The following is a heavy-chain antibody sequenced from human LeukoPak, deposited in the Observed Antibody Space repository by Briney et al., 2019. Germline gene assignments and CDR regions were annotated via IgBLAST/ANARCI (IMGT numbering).Heavy chain of an antibody. J-gene: IGHJ5*02. V-gene: IGHV4-4*02. Sequence: SETLSLTCAVSGGYISSGNWWSWVRPPPGKGLEWIGEIYHSGSTNYNPSLKSRVTISVDTSKNQFSLKLSSVTAADTAVYYCARGRPLGYCSGGSCYSRWFDPWGQGTLVTVSS. CDR3: ARGRPLGYCSGGSCYSRWFDP. CDR1: GGYISSGNW. CDR2: IYHSGST. D-gene: IGHD2-15*01.